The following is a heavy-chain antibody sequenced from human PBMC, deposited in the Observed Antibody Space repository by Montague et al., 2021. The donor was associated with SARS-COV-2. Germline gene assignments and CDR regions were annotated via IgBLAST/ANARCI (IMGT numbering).Heavy chain of an antibody. CDR1: GFSLSTSGMC. CDR3: ARVFPRWLQFDPYFGY. CDR2: IYYSGST. D-gene: IGHD5-24*01. J-gene: IGHJ4*02. V-gene: IGHV4-61*08. Sequence: LVKPTQTLTLTCTFSGFSLSTSGMCVSWIRQPPGKGLEWIGYIYYSGSTNYNPSLKSRVTISVDTSKNQFSLKLSSVTAADTAVYYCARVFPRWLQFDPYFGYWGQGTLVTVSS.